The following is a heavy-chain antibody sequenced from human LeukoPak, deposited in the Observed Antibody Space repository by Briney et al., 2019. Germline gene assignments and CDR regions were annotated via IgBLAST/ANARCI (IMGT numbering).Heavy chain of an antibody. D-gene: IGHD1-26*01. CDR1: GGSISRYY. J-gene: IGHJ4*02. Sequence: SETLSLTCTVSGGSISRYYWSWIRQPPGKGLEWIGYIYYSGSTNYSPSLKSRVTISVDTSKNQFSLKLSSVTAADTAVYYCARRDSGSLDYWGQGTLVTVSS. CDR2: IYYSGST. V-gene: IGHV4-59*12. CDR3: ARRDSGSLDY.